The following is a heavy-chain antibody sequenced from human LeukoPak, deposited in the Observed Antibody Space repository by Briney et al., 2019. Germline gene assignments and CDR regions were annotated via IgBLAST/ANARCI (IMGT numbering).Heavy chain of an antibody. CDR2: ISSSSSYI. J-gene: IGHJ6*03. CDR1: GFTFSSYS. CDR3: ARAERGDYYHYYDMDV. D-gene: IGHD3-10*01. V-gene: IGHV3-21*01. Sequence: PGGSLRLSCAASGFTFSSYSMNWVRQAPGKGLEWVSSISSSSSYIYYADSVKGRFTISRDNAKNSLYLQMNSLRAEDTAVYYCARAERGDYYHYYDMDVWGKGTTVTVSS.